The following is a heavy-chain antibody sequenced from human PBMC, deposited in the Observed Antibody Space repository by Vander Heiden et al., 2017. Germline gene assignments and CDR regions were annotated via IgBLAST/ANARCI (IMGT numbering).Heavy chain of an antibody. Sequence: QMQLQESGPGLVKPSETLSLTCTVSGGSISSYYWGWIRQPPGKGLEWIGYIYYSGSTNYNPSLKSRVTISVDTSKNQFSLKLSSVTAADTAVYYCARAWGVYCSGGSCSIYYFDYWGQGTLVTVSS. J-gene: IGHJ4*02. D-gene: IGHD2-15*01. CDR1: GGSISSYY. CDR2: IYYSGST. CDR3: ARAWGVYCSGGSCSIYYFDY. V-gene: IGHV4-59*01.